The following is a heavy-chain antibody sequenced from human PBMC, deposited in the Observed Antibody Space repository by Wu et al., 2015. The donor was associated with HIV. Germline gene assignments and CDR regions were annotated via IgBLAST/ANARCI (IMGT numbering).Heavy chain of an antibody. CDR1: GFLFTMYG. V-gene: IGHV1-18*01. CDR2: ISPYNDNT. Sequence: QVQLVQSGADVKKPGTSVKVSCKTSGFLFTMYGISWVRQAPGQGLEWMGWISPYNDNTNYAQKFQDRVTMTSDTSTSTVHMELRSLRSDDTATYYCVRVAGSSWYREFDMVGRGTSGHRSLQ. J-gene: IGHJ3*02. CDR3: VRVAGSSWYREFDM. D-gene: IGHD6-13*01.